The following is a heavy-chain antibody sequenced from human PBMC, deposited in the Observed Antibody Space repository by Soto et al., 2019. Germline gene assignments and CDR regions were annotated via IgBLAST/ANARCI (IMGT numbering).Heavy chain of an antibody. CDR2: VTPDGSLY. Sequence: GGSLRLSCVASGFTFSSCAMHWVRQVPGKGLEWLAVVTPDGSLYPYGDSVKGRFSISRDNSRKTLYLQMGSLRIEDMAVYYCARRDGYNFDYWGQGTLVTVSS. CDR3: ARRDGYNFDY. D-gene: IGHD5-12*01. J-gene: IGHJ4*02. CDR1: GFTFSSCA. V-gene: IGHV3-30*03.